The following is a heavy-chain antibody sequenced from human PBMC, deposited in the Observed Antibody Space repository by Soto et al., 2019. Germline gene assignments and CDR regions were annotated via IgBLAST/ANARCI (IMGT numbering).Heavy chain of an antibody. CDR1: GGYISSSSHY. CDR3: TIQVAMIVVVAIDY. CDR2: IYYSGST. Sequence: SQTLSLTCTVSGGYISSSSHYLGWIRQPPGKGLEWIGSIYYSGSTYYNPSLKSRVTISVDTSKNQFSLKLSSVTAADTAVYYCTIQVAMIVVVAIDYWGQGTLVTLSS. V-gene: IGHV4-39*01. J-gene: IGHJ4*02. D-gene: IGHD3-22*01.